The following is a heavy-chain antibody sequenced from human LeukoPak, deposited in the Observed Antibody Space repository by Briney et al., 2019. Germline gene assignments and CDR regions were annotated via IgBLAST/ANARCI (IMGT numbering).Heavy chain of an antibody. Sequence: KPSETLSLTCAVYGGSLSGYYWSWIRQPPGKGLEWIGEINHSGSTNYNPSLKSRVTISVDTSKNQFSLKLSSVTAADTAVYYCARMVGATTNFDYWGQGTLVTVSS. J-gene: IGHJ4*02. V-gene: IGHV4-34*01. D-gene: IGHD1-26*01. CDR2: INHSGST. CDR1: GGSLSGYY. CDR3: ARMVGATTNFDY.